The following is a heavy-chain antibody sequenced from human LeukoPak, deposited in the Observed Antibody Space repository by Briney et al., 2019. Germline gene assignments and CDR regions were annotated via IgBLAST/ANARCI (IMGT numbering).Heavy chain of an antibody. CDR3: ARGRPAFYGMDV. CDR1: GDSVSSNSAA. V-gene: IGHV6-1*01. D-gene: IGHD3-3*02. J-gene: IGHJ6*02. CDR2: TYFRSKWYN. Sequence: SQTLSLTCAISGDSVSSNSAARNWIRQSPSRGLEWLGRTYFRSKWYNDFAPALTSRIIISPDTSKNQFSLQLNSVTPEDTAVYYCARGRPAFYGMDVWGQGTTVTVSS.